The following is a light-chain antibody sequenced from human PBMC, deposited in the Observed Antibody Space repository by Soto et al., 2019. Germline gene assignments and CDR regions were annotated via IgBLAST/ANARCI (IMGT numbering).Light chain of an antibody. Sequence: EIVVTQSPATLSLSPGERATLSCRASQSVSSYLAWYQQKPGQAPRLLIYDASNRATGIPARFSGSGSGTDFTLTISSLEQEDFAVYYCQQRSNWPPYTFGHGTKLEIK. CDR3: QQRSNWPPYT. J-gene: IGKJ2*01. V-gene: IGKV3-11*01. CDR1: QSVSSY. CDR2: DAS.